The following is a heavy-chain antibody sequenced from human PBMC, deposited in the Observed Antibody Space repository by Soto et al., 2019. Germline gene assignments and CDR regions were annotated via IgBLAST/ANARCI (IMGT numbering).Heavy chain of an antibody. Sequence: GGSLGLSCAASGFTFSSYGMHWVRQAPGKGLEWVAVISYDGSNKYYADSVKGRFTISRDNSKNTLYLQMNSLRGEDTAVYYCARQDYFDYWGQGTLVTVSS. V-gene: IGHV3-30*03. J-gene: IGHJ4*02. CDR3: ARQDYFDY. CDR2: ISYDGSNK. CDR1: GFTFSSYG.